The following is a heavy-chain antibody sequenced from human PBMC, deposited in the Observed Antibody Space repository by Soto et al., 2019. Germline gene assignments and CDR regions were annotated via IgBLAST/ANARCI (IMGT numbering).Heavy chain of an antibody. Sequence: GSLSLSCETSGFTFRAYAMNWVRQAPGERLEWVSSLTGGDRSDTSYAGSVKGRFTISRDNSKNTLYLQMNSLRAEDTAMYYCAKGPRGDCTGATCYPFDSWGQGTLVTVSS. J-gene: IGHJ4*02. CDR3: AKGPRGDCTGATCYPFDS. V-gene: IGHV3-23*01. CDR2: LTGGDRSDT. D-gene: IGHD2-15*01. CDR1: GFTFRAYA.